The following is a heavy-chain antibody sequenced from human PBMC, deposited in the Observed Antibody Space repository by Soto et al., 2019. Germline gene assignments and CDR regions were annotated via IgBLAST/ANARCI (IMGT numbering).Heavy chain of an antibody. CDR1: GGSISSYY. Sequence: PSETLSLTCTVSGGSISSYYWSWIRQPPGKGLEWIGYIYFRGPTNYNPSLKSRVTMSADTSKNQFSLKLNSVTAADTAVYYCARMNYYDTSGYPFDYWGQGMMVTVSS. CDR3: ARMNYYDTSGYPFDY. CDR2: IYFRGPT. V-gene: IGHV4-59*01. J-gene: IGHJ4*02. D-gene: IGHD3-22*01.